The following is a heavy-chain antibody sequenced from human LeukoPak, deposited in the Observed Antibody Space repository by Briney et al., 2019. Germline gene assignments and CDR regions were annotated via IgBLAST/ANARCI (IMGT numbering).Heavy chain of an antibody. J-gene: IGHJ4*02. V-gene: IGHV3-23*01. D-gene: IGHD3-22*01. CDR2: ISGSGGST. CDR3: AKGVYYDSSGYWDQRGDYFDY. Sequence: RAGGSLRLSCAASGFTFSSYAMSWVRQAPGKGLEWVSAISGSGGSTYYADSVKGRYTTSRDNSKNTLYLQMNSLRAEDTAVYYCAKGVYYDSSGYWDQRGDYFDYWGQGTLVTVSS. CDR1: GFTFSSYA.